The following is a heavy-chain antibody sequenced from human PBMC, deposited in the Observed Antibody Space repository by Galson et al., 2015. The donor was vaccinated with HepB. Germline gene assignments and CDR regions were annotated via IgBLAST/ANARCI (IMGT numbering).Heavy chain of an antibody. J-gene: IGHJ4*02. CDR3: ARAAGYSYGHYYFDY. CDR2: IIPIFGTA. V-gene: IGHV1-69*13. Sequence: SVKVSCKASGGTFSSYAISWVRQAPGQGLEWMGGIIPIFGTANYAQKFQGRVRITADESTSTAYMEPSSLRSEDTAVYYCARAAGYSYGHYYFDYWGQGTLVTVSS. D-gene: IGHD5-18*01. CDR1: GGTFSSYA.